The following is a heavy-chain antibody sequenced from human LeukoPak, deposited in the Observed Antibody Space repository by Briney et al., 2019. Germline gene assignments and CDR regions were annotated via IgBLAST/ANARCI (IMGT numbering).Heavy chain of an antibody. D-gene: IGHD2-2*01. V-gene: IGHV4-34*01. CDR2: INRSGST. CDR3: ARGRIVVVPAAMSFRRGWFDP. J-gene: IGHJ5*02. Sequence: SETLSLTCAVYGGSFSGYYWSWIRQPPGKGLEWIGEINRSGSTNYNPSLKSRDTISVDTSKNQFSLKLSSVTAADTAVYYCARGRIVVVPAAMSFRRGWFDPWGQGTLVTVSS. CDR1: GGSFSGYY.